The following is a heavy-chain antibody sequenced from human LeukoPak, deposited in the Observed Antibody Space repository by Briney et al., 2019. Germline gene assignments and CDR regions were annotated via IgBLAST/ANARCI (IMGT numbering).Heavy chain of an antibody. CDR1: GFIFDDYA. CDR3: ARAIGVTCISTSCYSFDY. V-gene: IGHV3-9*01. Sequence: GGSLRLSCEASGFIFDDYAIHWVRQAQGKGLEWVSGISWNSGSIGYADSVKGRFTISRDNAKNSLYLQMNSLRAEDTALYYCARAIGVTCISTSCYSFDYWGQGTLVTVSS. D-gene: IGHD2-2*02. J-gene: IGHJ4*02. CDR2: ISWNSGSI.